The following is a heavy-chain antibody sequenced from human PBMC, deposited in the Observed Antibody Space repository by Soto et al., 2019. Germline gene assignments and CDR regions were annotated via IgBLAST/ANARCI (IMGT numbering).Heavy chain of an antibody. Sequence: SVKVSCKASGGTFSSYAISWVRQAPGQGLEWMGGIIPIFGTANYAQKFQGRVTITADESTSTAYMELSSLRSEDTAVYYCARVGAGDGWFDPWGQGTMVTVYS. V-gene: IGHV1-69*13. CDR2: IIPIFGTA. D-gene: IGHD7-27*01. J-gene: IGHJ5*02. CDR1: GGTFSSYA. CDR3: ARVGAGDGWFDP.